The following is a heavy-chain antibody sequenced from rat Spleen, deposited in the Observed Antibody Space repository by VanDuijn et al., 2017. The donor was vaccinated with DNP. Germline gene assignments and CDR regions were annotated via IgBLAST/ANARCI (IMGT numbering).Heavy chain of an antibody. V-gene: IGHV5-31*01. J-gene: IGHJ3*01. Sequence: EVQLVESGGDLVRPGRSLKLSCVASKFTFNNFYMAWFRQVPGRGLEWVASINSRGGGSYYLDSVKGRFTISRDNAKNTLYLQMNSLKSEDTATYYCAIYYYSGDNWFAYWGQGTLVTVSS. CDR3: AIYYYSGDNWFAY. D-gene: IGHD1-1*01. CDR1: KFTFNNFY. CDR2: INSRGGGS.